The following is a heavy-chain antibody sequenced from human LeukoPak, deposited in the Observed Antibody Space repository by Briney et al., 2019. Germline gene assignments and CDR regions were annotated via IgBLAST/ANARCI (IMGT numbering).Heavy chain of an antibody. D-gene: IGHD2-15*01. Sequence: GRSLRLSCAASGFTFCSYAMHWVRQAPGKGLEWVAVISYDGSNKYYADSVKGRFTISRDKSKNTLYLQMNSLRPEDTAVYYCAREAYCSGGSCYEHFQHWGRAPWSPSPQ. CDR2: ISYDGSNK. J-gene: IGHJ1*01. V-gene: IGHV3-30-3*01. CDR3: AREAYCSGGSCYEHFQH. CDR1: GFTFCSYA.